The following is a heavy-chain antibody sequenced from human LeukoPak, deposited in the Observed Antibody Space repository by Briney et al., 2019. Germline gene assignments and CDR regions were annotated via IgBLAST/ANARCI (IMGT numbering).Heavy chain of an antibody. Sequence: SETLSLTCTLSGDSMTNYYWSWIRQPPGKGLEWPGYIYYSGNSKYNPSLKSRVTISVDTSKNQLSLKLSSVTAADTAVYYCARRITIVGVVTEWAGDAFDIWGQGTMVTVSS. CDR1: GDSMTNYY. V-gene: IGHV4-59*01. J-gene: IGHJ3*02. CDR3: ARRITIVGVVTEWAGDAFDI. D-gene: IGHD3-3*01. CDR2: IYYSGNS.